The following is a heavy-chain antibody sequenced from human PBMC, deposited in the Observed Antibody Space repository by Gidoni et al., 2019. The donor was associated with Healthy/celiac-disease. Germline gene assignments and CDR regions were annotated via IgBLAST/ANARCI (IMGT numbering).Heavy chain of an antibody. V-gene: IGHV1-46*01. CDR3: ARVLFGPSDY. D-gene: IGHD3-10*01. J-gene: IGHJ4*02. CDR2: IHPSGGST. Sequence: QVQLVQSGAEVKKPGASLTVSSKASGYTFTSYYMHWVRQAPGQGLEWLGIIHPSGGSTSYAQKFQGRVTMTRDTSTSTVYMELSSLRSEDTAVYYCARVLFGPSDYWGQGTLVTVSS. CDR1: GYTFTSYY.